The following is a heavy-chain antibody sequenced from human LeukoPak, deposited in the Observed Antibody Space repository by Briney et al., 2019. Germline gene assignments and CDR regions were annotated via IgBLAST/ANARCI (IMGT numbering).Heavy chain of an antibody. D-gene: IGHD2-8*01. CDR2: IHYSGST. V-gene: IGHV4-59*01. CDR1: GGSISGFY. J-gene: IGHJ4*02. CDR3: ARYHCSSGVCNHLDY. Sequence: SETLSLTCTVSGGSISGFYWSWIRQPPGKALEWIGYIHYSGSTSYNPSLKSRVTISADTSKNQFSLRLNSMTAADAAMYYCARYHCSSGVCNHLDYWGQGTLVTVSS.